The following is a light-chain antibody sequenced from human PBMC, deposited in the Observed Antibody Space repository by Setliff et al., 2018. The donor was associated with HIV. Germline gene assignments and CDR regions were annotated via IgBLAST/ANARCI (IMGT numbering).Light chain of an antibody. Sequence: QSALTQPASVSGSPGQSITISCSDVGGYNYVSWYQQHPGKAPKLMIYDVSNRPSGVSNRFSGSKSGNTASLTISGLQTEDEAEYYCCSYASSGSLVFGTGTKVTVL. CDR3: CSYASSGSLV. J-gene: IGLJ1*01. CDR2: DVS. CDR1: DVGGYNY. V-gene: IGLV2-14*03.